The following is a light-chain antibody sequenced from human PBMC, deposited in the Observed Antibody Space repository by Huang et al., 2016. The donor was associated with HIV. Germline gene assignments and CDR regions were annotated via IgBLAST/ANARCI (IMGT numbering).Light chain of an antibody. CDR3: QQSFAAPIT. CDR2: DAS. J-gene: IGKJ5*01. Sequence: DIQLTQSPSSLSASVGDTVTISCRASQNIDTFLNWYQQRIGRAPNLLIYDASTLQIGVPSRCTASGSGTDFTLTITNLQPEDFAVYSCQQSFAAPITFGQGTRL. V-gene: IGKV1-39*01. CDR1: QNIDTF.